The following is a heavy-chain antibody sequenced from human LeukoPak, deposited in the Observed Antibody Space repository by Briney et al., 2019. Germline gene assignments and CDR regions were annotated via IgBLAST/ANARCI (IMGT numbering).Heavy chain of an antibody. Sequence: ASVKVSCKASGYTFTSYAMHWVRQAPGQRLEWMGWINAGNGNTKYSQKFQGRVTITRDTSASTAYMELSSLRSEDTAVYYCAREPEGSGFLGYWGQGTLVTVSS. J-gene: IGHJ4*02. V-gene: IGHV1-3*01. CDR3: AREPEGSGFLGY. CDR2: INAGNGNT. CDR1: GYTFTSYA. D-gene: IGHD6-19*01.